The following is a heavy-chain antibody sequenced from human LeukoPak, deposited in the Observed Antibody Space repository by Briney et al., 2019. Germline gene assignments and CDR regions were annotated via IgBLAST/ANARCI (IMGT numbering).Heavy chain of an antibody. CDR3: VKGGGTHSSSYHNFDY. D-gene: IGHD6-6*01. V-gene: IGHV3-64D*06. Sequence: PGGSLRLSCSASGFTFSSYAMHWVRQAPGKGLEYVSAISSNGGSTYYADSVKGRFTISRDNSKNTLCLQMSSLRAEDTAVYYCVKGGGTHSSSYHNFDYWGQGTLVTVSS. J-gene: IGHJ4*02. CDR1: GFTFSSYA. CDR2: ISSNGGST.